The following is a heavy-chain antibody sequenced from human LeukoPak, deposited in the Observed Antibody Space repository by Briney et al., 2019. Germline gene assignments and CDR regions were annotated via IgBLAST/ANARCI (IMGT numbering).Heavy chain of an antibody. CDR1: GSTSSSYG. Sequence: PGGSLRLSCAASGSTSSSYGMHWVRQAPGKGLEWVAFIRYDGSNKYYADSVKGRFTISRDNSKNTLYLQMNSLRAEDTAVYYCAKDRFSYGRELFDYWGQGTLVTVSS. V-gene: IGHV3-30*02. CDR2: IRYDGSNK. J-gene: IGHJ4*02. CDR3: AKDRFSYGRELFDY. D-gene: IGHD5-18*01.